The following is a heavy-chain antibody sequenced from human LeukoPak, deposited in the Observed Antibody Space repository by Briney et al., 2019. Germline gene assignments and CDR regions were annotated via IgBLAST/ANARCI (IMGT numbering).Heavy chain of an antibody. J-gene: IGHJ5*02. CDR2: INPSGGST. D-gene: IGHD3-3*01. CDR1: GYTFTSYH. V-gene: IGHV1-46*01. Sequence: ASVKVSCKASGYTFTSYHMHWVRQAPGQGLEWMGIINPSGGSTNYAQRFRGRVTMTRDMATGTVYMELSSLTSEDTAVYYCAREAITIFGLVRTQTTKGPHRFDPWGQGTLVTVSS. CDR3: AREAITIFGLVRTQTTKGPHRFDP.